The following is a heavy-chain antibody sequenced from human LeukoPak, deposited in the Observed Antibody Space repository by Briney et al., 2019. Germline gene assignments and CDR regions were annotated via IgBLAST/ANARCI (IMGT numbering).Heavy chain of an antibody. V-gene: IGHV4-38-2*02. CDR3: ARLAVIGTAFDP. J-gene: IGHJ5*02. CDR1: GYSISSGYY. CDR2: IYHSGST. D-gene: IGHD6-19*01. Sequence: SETLSLTCTVSGYSISSGYYWGWIRQPPGKGLEWMGTIYHSGSTYYNPSLKSRVTISVDTSKSQFSLKLSSLTAADTAVYYCARLAVIGTAFDPWGQGTLVTVSS.